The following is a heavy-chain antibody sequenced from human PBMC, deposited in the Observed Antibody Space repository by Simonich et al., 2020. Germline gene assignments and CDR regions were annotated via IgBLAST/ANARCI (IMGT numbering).Heavy chain of an antibody. V-gene: IGHV4-38-2*01. Sequence: QVQLQESGPGLVKPSETLSLTCAVSGYSISSGYYWGWIRQPPVKGLEWIGSIYHSGSTYYNPSLTSRVTISVDTSKNQFSLKLSSVTAADTAVYYGARVGYSNYYYYGMDVWGQGTTVTVSS. J-gene: IGHJ6*02. CDR2: IYHSGST. CDR3: ARVGYSNYYYYGMDV. D-gene: IGHD6-13*01. CDR1: GYSISSGYY.